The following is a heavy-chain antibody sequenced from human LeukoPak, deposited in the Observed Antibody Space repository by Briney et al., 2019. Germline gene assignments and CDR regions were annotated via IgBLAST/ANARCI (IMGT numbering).Heavy chain of an antibody. D-gene: IGHD4-11*01. CDR3: ARAVDYSPITFDY. CDR2: MYYRGST. CDR1: GGSIRSYY. J-gene: IGHJ4*02. Sequence: SETLSLTCTVSGGSIRSYYWSWIRQPPGKGLEWIGYMYYRGSTNYNPSLKSRVTISVDTSKNQFSLKLSSVTAADTAVYYCARAVDYSPITFDYWGQGTLVTVSS. V-gene: IGHV4-59*01.